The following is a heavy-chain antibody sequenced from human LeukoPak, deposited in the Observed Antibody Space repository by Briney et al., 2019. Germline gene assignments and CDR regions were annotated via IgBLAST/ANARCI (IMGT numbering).Heavy chain of an antibody. V-gene: IGHV3-48*01. CDR3: ATLVRHPNWEPNY. J-gene: IGHJ4*02. CDR2: ISSSSSTI. CDR1: GFTFSSYS. Sequence: GGSLRLSCAASGFTFSSYSMNWVRQAPGKGLEWVSYISSSSSTIYYADSVKGRFTISRDNAKNSLYLQMNSLRAEDTAVYYCATLVRHPNWEPNYWGQGNLVTVSS. D-gene: IGHD7-27*01.